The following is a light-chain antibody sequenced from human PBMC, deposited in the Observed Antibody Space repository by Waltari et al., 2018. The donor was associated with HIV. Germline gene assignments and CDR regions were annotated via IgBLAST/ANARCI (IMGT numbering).Light chain of an antibody. CDR3: QPYYTYRWT. CDR2: KAS. J-gene: IGKJ1*01. CDR1: QSIINW. Sequence: DIQKNQSPSTLSASVGDRSTLTCRDSQSIINWLSWYQQKPGKAPMDLIYKASSFESGVPSRFSGSGSGTEFTLTFSSLHPDDFATYYCQPYYTYRWTFGQGTRVEIK. V-gene: IGKV1-5*03.